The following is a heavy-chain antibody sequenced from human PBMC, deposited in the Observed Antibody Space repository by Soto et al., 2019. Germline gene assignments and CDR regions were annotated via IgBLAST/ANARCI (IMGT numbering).Heavy chain of an antibody. D-gene: IGHD3-3*01. Sequence: ASVKVSCNASGYTFTGYSMHWVRQAPGQGLEWMGYINPNSGVTKYAQKFQGRVTLTRDTSINTAYMEMTMLTSDDTAVYYCARGGGTILAPLPWGQGTLVTV. V-gene: IGHV1-2*02. CDR1: GYTFTGYS. J-gene: IGHJ5*02. CDR2: INPNSGVT. CDR3: ARGGGTILAPLP.